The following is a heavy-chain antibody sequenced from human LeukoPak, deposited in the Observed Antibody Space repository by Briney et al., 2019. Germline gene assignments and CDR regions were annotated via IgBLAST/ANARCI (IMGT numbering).Heavy chain of an antibody. V-gene: IGHV3-7*01. CDR1: GFTFSSHW. D-gene: IGHD1-14*01. J-gene: IGHJ4*02. CDR2: INQDGGEK. Sequence: GGSLRLSCAASGFTFSSHWMNWVRQAPGKGLEWVARINQDGGEKFYVDSVKGRFTISRDNAKNSLYLQMNSLRAEDTATYYCARDSYRALEYWGQGTLVTVSS. CDR3: ARDSYRALEY.